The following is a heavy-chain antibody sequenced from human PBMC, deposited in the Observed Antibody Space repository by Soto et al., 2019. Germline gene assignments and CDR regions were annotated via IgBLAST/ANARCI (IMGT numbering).Heavy chain of an antibody. V-gene: IGHV3-23*04. CDR1: GFIFTTSD. CDR3: EKGGGGDHGY. D-gene: IGHD2-21*02. J-gene: IGHJ4*02. CDR2: ITITGDTT. Sequence: EVQLVESEGGLVQPGGSLRLSCEASGFIFTTSDMSWVRQAPGKGLEWISSITITGDTTHYADSVKGRFTISRDNSRKPVYFQMNSLGVDDTAVYYCEKGGGGDHGYWGQGTLVAVSS.